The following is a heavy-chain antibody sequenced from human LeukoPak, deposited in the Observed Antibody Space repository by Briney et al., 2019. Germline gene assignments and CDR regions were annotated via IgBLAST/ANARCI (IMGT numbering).Heavy chain of an antibody. D-gene: IGHD2-2*02. CDR3: ARSFCGTTLPAARPAAPRPSCWFDP. J-gene: IGHJ5*02. CDR1: GYTFNSYG. Sequence: ASVKVSCKASGYTFNSYGISWVRQAPGQGLEWMGWINPNSGGTNYAQKFQGRVTMTRDTSISTAYMELSRLRSDDTAVYYCARSFCGTTLPAARPAAPRPSCWFDPWGQGTLVTVSS. CDR2: INPNSGGT. V-gene: IGHV1-2*02.